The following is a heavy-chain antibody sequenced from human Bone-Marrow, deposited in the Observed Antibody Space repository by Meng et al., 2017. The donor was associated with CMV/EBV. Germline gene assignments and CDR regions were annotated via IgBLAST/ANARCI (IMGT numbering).Heavy chain of an antibody. J-gene: IGHJ6*02. CDR1: GYTFTDYY. Sequence: ASVKVSCKASGYTFTDYYMHWVRQAPGQGLEWMGWISAYNGNTNYAQKLQGRVTMTTDTSTSTAYMELRSLRSDDTAVYYCARGAYQLLYYLSDYYYYGMDVWGQGTTVTVSS. CDR2: ISAYNGNT. D-gene: IGHD2-2*02. CDR3: ARGAYQLLYYLSDYYYYGMDV. V-gene: IGHV1-18*04.